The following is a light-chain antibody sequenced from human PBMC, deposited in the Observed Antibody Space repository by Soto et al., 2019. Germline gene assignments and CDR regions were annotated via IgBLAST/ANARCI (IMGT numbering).Light chain of an antibody. CDR2: AAS. CDR3: LRHDLYPWT. V-gene: IGKV1-17*03. J-gene: IGKJ1*01. Sequence: DIQMTQSPSAMSASVGDRVNITCRASQGISNYLAWFQLKPGKVPKRLMYAASTLQSGVPSRFSGSGSGTEFTLTISSLQPEDFANYYCLRHDLYPWTFGQGTKVEFK. CDR1: QGISNY.